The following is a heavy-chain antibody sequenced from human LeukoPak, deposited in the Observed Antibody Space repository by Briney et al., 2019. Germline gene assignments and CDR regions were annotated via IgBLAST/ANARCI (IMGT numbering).Heavy chain of an antibody. CDR2: ISSSSSYI. D-gene: IGHD6-19*01. CDR1: GFTFSSYS. CDR3: AREDMSVAGLFDH. V-gene: IGHV3-21*04. J-gene: IGHJ4*02. Sequence: GGSLRLSCAASGFTFSSYSMNWVRQAPGKGLEWVSSISSSSSYIYYADSVKGRFTISRDNAKNSLYLQMNSLRPEDTALYYCAREDMSVAGLFDHWGQGTLVTVS.